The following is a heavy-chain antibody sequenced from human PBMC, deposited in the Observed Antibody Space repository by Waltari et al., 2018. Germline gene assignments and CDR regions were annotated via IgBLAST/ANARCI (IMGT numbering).Heavy chain of an antibody. CDR1: GGTFSSYA. D-gene: IGHD3-22*01. J-gene: IGHJ4*02. CDR3: ARDPHYYYDSSGYAHGDFDY. V-gene: IGHV1-69*01. CDR2: ISPILVTA. Sequence: QVQLVQSGAEVKKPGSSVKVSCKASGGTFSSYAISWVRQAPGQGLEWMGVISPILVTANHAQKFQGRVTITADESTSTAYMELSSLRSEDTAVYYCARDPHYYYDSSGYAHGDFDYWGQGTLVTVSS.